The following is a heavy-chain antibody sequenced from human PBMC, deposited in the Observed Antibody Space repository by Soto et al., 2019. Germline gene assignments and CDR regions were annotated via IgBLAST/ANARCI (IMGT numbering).Heavy chain of an antibody. Sequence: TGGSLRLSCAASGFSFGNYVMNWVRQAPGKGLEWVSGISDSGGSSSSADSVKGRFTVSRDNSKNTLYLQMDSLTGDDTAVYYCTKGGDSWSGYAQHWGQGALVTVSS. CDR3: TKGGDSWSGYAQH. J-gene: IGHJ1*01. CDR2: ISDSGGSS. V-gene: IGHV3-23*01. CDR1: GFSFGNYV. D-gene: IGHD3-3*01.